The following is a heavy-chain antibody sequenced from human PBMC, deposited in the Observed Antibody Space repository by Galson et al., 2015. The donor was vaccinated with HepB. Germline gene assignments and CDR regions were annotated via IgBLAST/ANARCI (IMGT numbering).Heavy chain of an antibody. Sequence: SLRLSCAASGFTFISYAMHWVRQAPGKGLEWVAVISNDGKNKYYADSVKGRFTISRDNSKNTLHLQMNSLKLEDTAVYYCARDHVYHFDSYDTSGRTPDYWGQGTLVTVSS. V-gene: IGHV3-30*04. J-gene: IGHJ4*02. CDR3: ARDHVYHFDSYDTSGRTPDY. CDR2: ISNDGKNK. CDR1: GFTFISYA. D-gene: IGHD3-22*01.